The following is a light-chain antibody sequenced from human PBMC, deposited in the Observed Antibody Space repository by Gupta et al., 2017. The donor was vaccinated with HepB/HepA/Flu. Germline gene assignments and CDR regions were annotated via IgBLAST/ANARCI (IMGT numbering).Light chain of an antibody. J-gene: IGKJ2*01. CDR1: EDIKKN. CDR3: LQYNSLPYS. CDR2: GVS. Sequence: DVQVTQSPPSLSASIGDRVTITCQASEDIKKNLNWFQQKSGKAPNLLIYGVSRLQKGVPSRFSGSADGTTFSLTISSLRAEDIAVYFCLQYNSLPYSFGQGTKLEI. V-gene: IGKV1-33*01.